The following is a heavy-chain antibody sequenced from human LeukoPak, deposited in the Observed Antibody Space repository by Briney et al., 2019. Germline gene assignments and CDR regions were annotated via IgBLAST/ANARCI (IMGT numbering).Heavy chain of an antibody. Sequence: PSETLSLTCTVSGGSISSYYWSWIRQPPRKGLEWIGYIYYSGSTNYNPSLKSRVTISVDTSKNQFSLKLSSVTAADTAVYYCARVDYYDSSGYYFNNWFDPWGQGTLVTVSS. CDR2: IYYSGST. D-gene: IGHD3-22*01. V-gene: IGHV4-59*01. CDR3: ARVDYYDSSGYYFNNWFDP. J-gene: IGHJ5*02. CDR1: GGSISSYY.